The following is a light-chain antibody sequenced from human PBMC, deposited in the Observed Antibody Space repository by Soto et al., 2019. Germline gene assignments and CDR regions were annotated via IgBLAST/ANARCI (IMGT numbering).Light chain of an antibody. Sequence: EMVMTQSPATLSVSPGGRATLSCRASQNLSRNLAWYQQQPGQAPRLLIYYASTRATGIPDRFSGSGSGTDFTLTISSLQSEDSAVYYCQQYDSWPHTFGQGTKIEIK. V-gene: IGKV3-15*01. CDR1: QNLSRN. J-gene: IGKJ2*01. CDR2: YAS. CDR3: QQYDSWPHT.